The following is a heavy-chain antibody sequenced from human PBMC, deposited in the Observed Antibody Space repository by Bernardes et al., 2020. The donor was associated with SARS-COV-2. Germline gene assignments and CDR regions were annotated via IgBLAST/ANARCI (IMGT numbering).Heavy chain of an antibody. CDR1: GAVIDDNYY. V-gene: IGHV4-61*01. J-gene: IGHJ4*02. CDR3: ARDWGLHSGSYFDS. Sequence: SETLSLTRTVSGAVIDDNYYWSWIRQPPGKGLEWIGYISYSGSANYNTSLKSRLTISTDASKDQFSLELRSVTAADTAIYFCARDWGLHSGSYFDSWGQGILVTVSS. CDR2: ISYSGSA. D-gene: IGHD1-26*01.